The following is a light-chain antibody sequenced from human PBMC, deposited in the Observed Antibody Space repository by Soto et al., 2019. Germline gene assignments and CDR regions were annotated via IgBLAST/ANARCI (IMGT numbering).Light chain of an antibody. CDR2: SDN. CDR3: AAWDDSLSGVV. J-gene: IGLJ2*01. V-gene: IGLV1-47*01. CDR1: TSNIGSKY. Sequence: QSVLTQPPSASGTPGQRGTISCSGSTSNIGSKYVYWYQQLPGTAPKPLIYSDNVRPSGVPDRFSGSKSGTSASLAISGLRSEDEADYFCAAWDDSLSGVVFGGGTKLTVL.